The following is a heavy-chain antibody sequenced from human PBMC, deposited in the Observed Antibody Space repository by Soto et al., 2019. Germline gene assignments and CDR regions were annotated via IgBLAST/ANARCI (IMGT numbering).Heavy chain of an antibody. CDR3: ARQRITPAQYFFDY. V-gene: IGHV4-59*01. CDR2: ILNSGST. Sequence: LSETLSLTCTVSGGSMRNYFWTWIRQPPGKGLEWIGYILNSGSTNYNPSLESRVTMSLDTSKNQFSLKLTSVTAADTAVYYCARQRITPAQYFFDYWGQGSLV. CDR1: GGSMRNYF. D-gene: IGHD2-2*01. J-gene: IGHJ4*02.